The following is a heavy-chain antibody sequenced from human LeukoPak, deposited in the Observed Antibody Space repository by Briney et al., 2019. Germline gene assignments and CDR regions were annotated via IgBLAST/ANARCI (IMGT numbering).Heavy chain of an antibody. CDR1: GFTFSSYA. D-gene: IGHD4-17*01. V-gene: IGHV3-64*01. CDR2: ISSNGGST. CDR3: ARVGVTTAIRLSGMDV. J-gene: IGHJ6*02. Sequence: GGSLRLSCAASGFTFSSYAMHWVRQAPGKGLEYVSAISSNGGSTYYANSVKGRFTISRDNSKNTLYLQMGSLRAEDMAVYYCARVGVTTAIRLSGMDVWGQGTTVTVSS.